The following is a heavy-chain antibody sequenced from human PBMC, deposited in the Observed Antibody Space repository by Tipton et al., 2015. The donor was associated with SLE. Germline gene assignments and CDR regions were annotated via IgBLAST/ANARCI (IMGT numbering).Heavy chain of an antibody. CDR3: ARGKQLGIGFDY. CDR1: GFTFSSYE. CDR2: ISSSGSTI. Sequence: GSLRPSCAASGFTFSSYEMNWVRQAPGKGLEWVSYISSSGSTIYYADSVKGRFTISRDNAKNSLYLQMNSLRAEDTAVYYCARGKQLGIGFDYWGQGTLVTVSS. J-gene: IGHJ4*02. V-gene: IGHV3-48*03. D-gene: IGHD7-27*01.